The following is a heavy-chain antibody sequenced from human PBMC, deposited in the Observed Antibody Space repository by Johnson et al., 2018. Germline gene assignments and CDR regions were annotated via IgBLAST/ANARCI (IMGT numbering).Heavy chain of an antibody. V-gene: IGHV3-30-3*01. CDR3: ARGGYYDSRGYYGVAFDI. D-gene: IGHD3-22*01. Sequence: QVQLVESGGGVVQPGRSLRLSCAASGFTFSSYAMHWVRQAPGKGLEWVAVISYDGSNKYYADSVKGRFTISRDNSKNTLYLQMNSLRAEDTAVYYCARGGYYDSRGYYGVAFDIWGQGTMVTVSS. CDR2: ISYDGSNK. CDR1: GFTFSSYA. J-gene: IGHJ3*02.